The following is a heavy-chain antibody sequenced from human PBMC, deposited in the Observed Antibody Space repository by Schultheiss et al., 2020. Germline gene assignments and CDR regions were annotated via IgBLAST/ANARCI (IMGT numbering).Heavy chain of an antibody. D-gene: IGHD6-19*01. CDR3: ARSFKSYSSDWYWFDP. Sequence: SETLSLTCTVSGGSISSGGYYWSWIRQPPGKGLEWIGEINHSGSTNYNPSLKSRVTISVDKSKNQFSLKLSSVTAADTAVYYCARSFKSYSSDWYWFDPWGQGTLVTVSS. V-gene: IGHV4-61*08. CDR1: GGSISSGGYY. CDR2: INHSGST. J-gene: IGHJ5*02.